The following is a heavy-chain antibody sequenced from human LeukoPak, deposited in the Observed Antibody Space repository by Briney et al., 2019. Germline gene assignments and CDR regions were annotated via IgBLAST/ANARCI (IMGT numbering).Heavy chain of an antibody. J-gene: IGHJ4*02. D-gene: IGHD5-24*01. CDR1: GYDFSTYW. CDR2: IYPGGSET. CDR3: ARASRDGYNQNFDH. Sequence: GESLKISCKGLGYDFSTYWNAWVRQSPGKGLEWRRMIYPGGSETRYDPPSQGQVTISADRSTSTAYLQWSSLRASDTAMYYCARASRDGYNQNFDHWGEGTLVTVSS. V-gene: IGHV5-51*01.